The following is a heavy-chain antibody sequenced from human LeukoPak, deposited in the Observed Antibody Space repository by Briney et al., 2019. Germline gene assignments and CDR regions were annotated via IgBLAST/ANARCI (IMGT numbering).Heavy chain of an antibody. D-gene: IGHD4-23*01. V-gene: IGHV3-21*01. CDR1: GFTFSSYS. CDR3: ARDPFYGGNWGADY. Sequence: GGSLRLSCAASGFTFSSYSMNWVRQAPGKGLEWVSSISSSSSYIYYADSVKGRLTISRDNAKNSLYLQMSSLRAEDTAVYYCARDPFYGGNWGADYWGQGTLVTVSS. CDR2: ISSSSSYI. J-gene: IGHJ4*02.